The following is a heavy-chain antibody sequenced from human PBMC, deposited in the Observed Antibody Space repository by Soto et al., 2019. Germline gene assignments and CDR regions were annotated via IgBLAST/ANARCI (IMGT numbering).Heavy chain of an antibody. CDR2: IYYSGKT. V-gene: IGHV4-30-4*01. D-gene: IGHD6-6*01. CDR1: GGSISSDDYY. J-gene: IGHJ4*02. CDR3: ARDRSNSSDFFDY. Sequence: QVQLQESGPGLVKPSQTLSLTCTVSGGSISSDDYYWTWIRQPPGKGLEWIGYIYYSGKTNYNPSLESRLTISIDRSKNQFSLTLSSVSAADTALYYCARDRSNSSDFFDYWGQGTLVTVSS.